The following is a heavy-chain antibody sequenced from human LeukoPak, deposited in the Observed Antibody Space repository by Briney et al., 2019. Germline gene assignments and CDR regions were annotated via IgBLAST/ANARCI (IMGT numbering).Heavy chain of an antibody. CDR2: INPSGGST. J-gene: IGHJ3*02. Sequence: ASVKVSCKASGYTFTGHYMHWVRQAPGQGLEWMGIINPSGGSTSYAQKFQGRVTMTRDTSTSTVYMELSSLRSEDTAVYYCATAYNYGRDAFDIWGQGTMVTVSS. V-gene: IGHV1-46*01. CDR3: ATAYNYGRDAFDI. CDR1: GYTFTGHY. D-gene: IGHD5-18*01.